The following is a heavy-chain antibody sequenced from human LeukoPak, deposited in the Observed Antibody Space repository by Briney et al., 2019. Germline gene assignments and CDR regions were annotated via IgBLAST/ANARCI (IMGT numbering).Heavy chain of an antibody. CDR3: ARDRPNYYGSDGHYYRRDGDY. CDR1: GFTFSIYA. Sequence: PGGSLRLSCAASGFTFSIYAMSWVRQAPGQGLQWVSSITSRGESTWYLDSVKGRFTITRDNSENTLYLQMHSLRAEDTAVYYCARDRPNYYGSDGHYYRRDGDYWGRGTLVSVSS. CDR2: ITSRGEST. D-gene: IGHD3-22*01. J-gene: IGHJ4*02. V-gene: IGHV3-23*01.